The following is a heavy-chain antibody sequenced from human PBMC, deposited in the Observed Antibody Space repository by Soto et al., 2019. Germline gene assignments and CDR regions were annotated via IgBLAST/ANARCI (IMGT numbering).Heavy chain of an antibody. CDR1: GYTFTSYY. CDR3: ARARIAVAGTYYFDY. Sequence: QVQLVQSGAEVKKTGASVKVSCTASGYTFTSYYMHWLRQAPGQGLEWMGIINPSGGSTSYAQKFQVRVTMTRDTSTSTVYMELSSLRSEDTAVYYCARARIAVAGTYYFDYCGQGTLVTVSS. V-gene: IGHV1-46*01. CDR2: INPSGGST. D-gene: IGHD6-19*01. J-gene: IGHJ4*02.